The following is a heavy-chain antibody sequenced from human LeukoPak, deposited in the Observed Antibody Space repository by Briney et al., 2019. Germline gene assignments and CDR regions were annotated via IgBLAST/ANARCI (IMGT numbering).Heavy chain of an antibody. CDR1: GGSFSGYY. CDR3: ARGPHTGVNYYDSSGYYY. V-gene: IGHV4-34*01. Sequence: SETLSLTCAVYGGSFSGYYWSWVRQHPGKGMEWLGEINHSGRNNYNPSLKSGVTISVETSKKQFSLKQRAVTAADTAVYYCARGPHTGVNYYDSSGYYYWGQGTLVTVSS. J-gene: IGHJ4*02. D-gene: IGHD3-22*01. CDR2: INHSGRN.